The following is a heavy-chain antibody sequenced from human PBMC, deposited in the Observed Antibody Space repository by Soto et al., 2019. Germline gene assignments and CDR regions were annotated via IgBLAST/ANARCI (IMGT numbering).Heavy chain of an antibody. CDR1: GCTFSSYG. J-gene: IGHJ4*02. V-gene: IGHV3-30*18. D-gene: IGHD5-12*01. Sequence: QVQLVESGGGVVQPGRSLRLSCEASGCTFSSYGMHWVRQAPGKGLEWVAVISYDGSNKYYADSVKGRFTISRDNSKNTLYLQMNSLRAEDTAVYYCAKIPQVAIDYWGQGTLVTVSS. CDR3: AKIPQVAIDY. CDR2: ISYDGSNK.